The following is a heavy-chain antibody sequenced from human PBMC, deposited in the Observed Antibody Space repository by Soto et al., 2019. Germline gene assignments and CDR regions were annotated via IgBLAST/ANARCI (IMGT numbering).Heavy chain of an antibody. V-gene: IGHV4-30-4*01. Sequence: SETLSLTCSVSGASVAGGSYYWSWVRQPPGKGFEWIGYIPSRGRPFYNPSLTSRGTISADTSKNQLSLQLTSVTAAATAVYYCARDTYSGYDFGLWGQGTLVTVS. CDR3: ARDTYSGYDFGL. CDR1: GASVAGGSYY. CDR2: IPSRGRP. J-gene: IGHJ5*02. D-gene: IGHD5-12*01.